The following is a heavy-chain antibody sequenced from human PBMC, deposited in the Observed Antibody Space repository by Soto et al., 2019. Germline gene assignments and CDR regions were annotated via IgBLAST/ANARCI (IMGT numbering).Heavy chain of an antibody. CDR1: GYTFTSYA. Sequence: GASVKVSCKASGYTFTSYAMHWVRQAPGQRLEWMGWINAGNGNTKYSQKFQGRVTITRDTSASTAYMELSSLRSEDTAVYYCARDSGLSLEWLPVDYYYYMDVWGKGTTVTVSS. J-gene: IGHJ6*03. D-gene: IGHD3-3*01. CDR2: INAGNGNT. V-gene: IGHV1-3*01. CDR3: ARDSGLSLEWLPVDYYYYMDV.